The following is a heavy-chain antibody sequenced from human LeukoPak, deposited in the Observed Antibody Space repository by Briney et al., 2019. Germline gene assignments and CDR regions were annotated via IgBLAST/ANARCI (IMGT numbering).Heavy chain of an antibody. CDR2: IYYSGST. D-gene: IGHD6-19*01. V-gene: IGHV4-59*01. Sequence: SETLSLTCTVSGGSISSYYWSWIRQPPGKGLEWIGYIYYSGSTNYNPSLKSRVTISVDTSKNQFSLKLSSVTAADTAVYYCARNKVAVAGRYYYYYHMDVWGKGTTVTVSS. J-gene: IGHJ6*03. CDR1: GGSISSYY. CDR3: ARNKVAVAGRYYYYYHMDV.